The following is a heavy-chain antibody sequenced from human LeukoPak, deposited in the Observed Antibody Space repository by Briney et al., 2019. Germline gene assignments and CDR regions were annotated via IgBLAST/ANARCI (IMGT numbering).Heavy chain of an antibody. V-gene: IGHV1-8*03. Sequence: ASVKVSCKASGYTFTIYDVNWVRQATGQGLEWMGWMNPNSGNTGYAQRFQGRVTFTRNTSISTAYMELSSLGSEDTAVYYCARAHDPDERPYGDYVPDWFDPWGQGTLVTVSS. D-gene: IGHD4-17*01. CDR2: MNPNSGNT. J-gene: IGHJ5*02. CDR3: ARAHDPDERPYGDYVPDWFDP. CDR1: GYTFTIYD.